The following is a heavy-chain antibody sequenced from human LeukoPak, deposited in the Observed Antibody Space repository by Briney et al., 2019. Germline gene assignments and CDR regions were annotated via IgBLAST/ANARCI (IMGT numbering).Heavy chain of an antibody. CDR1: GDSVSSNSAT. CDR3: ARGSGSYYAFDI. D-gene: IGHD1-26*01. V-gene: IGHV6-1*01. J-gene: IGHJ3*02. CDR2: TYYRYKWFS. Sequence: SQTLSLTSAISGDSVSSNSATWNWIRQSPSRGLEWLGRTYYRYKWFSDYAVSVKSRTTFNPDTSKNQLSLQLNSVTPEDTAVYYCARGSGSYYAFDIWGQGTMVTVSS.